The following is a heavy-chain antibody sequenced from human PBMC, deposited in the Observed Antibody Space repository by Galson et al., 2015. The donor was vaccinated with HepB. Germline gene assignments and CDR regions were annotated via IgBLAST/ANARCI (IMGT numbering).Heavy chain of an antibody. J-gene: IGHJ2*01. CDR2: IFPIFGTS. Sequence: SVKVSCKVSGGTFNNYPISWVRQAPGRGLEWMGGIFPIFGTSNYAKKLQGRVTITADESTSTAYMGLSSLRFEDTAVYYCARRGTAYSSSANWYFDLWGRGTLVSVSS. D-gene: IGHD6-6*01. CDR1: GGTFNNYP. CDR3: ARRGTAYSSSANWYFDL. V-gene: IGHV1-69*13.